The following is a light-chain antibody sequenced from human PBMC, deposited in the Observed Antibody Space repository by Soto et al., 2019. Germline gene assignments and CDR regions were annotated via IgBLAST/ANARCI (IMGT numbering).Light chain of an antibody. CDR3: QQSYSTPYT. J-gene: IGKJ2*01. V-gene: IGKV1-39*01. CDR1: QSISSY. Sequence: DIQMTQSPSSLSASVGDRVTITCRASQSISSYFYWYQQKPGKAPKLLIYAASSLQSGVPSRFSGSGSGTDFTLTISSLQPEDFATYYCQQSYSTPYTFGQGTKVDIK. CDR2: AAS.